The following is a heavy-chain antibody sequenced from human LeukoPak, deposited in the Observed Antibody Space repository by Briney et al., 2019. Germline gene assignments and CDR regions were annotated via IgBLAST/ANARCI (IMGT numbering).Heavy chain of an antibody. V-gene: IGHV3-30*03. D-gene: IGHD3-10*01. CDR3: AREGGDYYRSALL. J-gene: IGHJ4*02. CDR1: GFTFSGYG. Sequence: GGSLRFSCAASGFTFSGYGMHWVRQAPGKGLEWVAVISYDGSIKYYADSVKGRFTISRDNAKKSLYLQMNSLRDEDTAVCYCAREGGDYYRSALLWGQGTLSPSPQ. CDR2: ISYDGSIK.